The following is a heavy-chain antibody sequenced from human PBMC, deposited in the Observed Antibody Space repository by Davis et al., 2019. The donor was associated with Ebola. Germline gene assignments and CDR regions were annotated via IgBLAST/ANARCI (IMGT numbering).Heavy chain of an antibody. CDR3: ARGILTGYYFDY. V-gene: IGHV4-4*02. CDR2: IYHSGST. Sequence: GSLRLSCAVSGGSISSSNWWSWVRQPPGKGLEWIGEIYHSGSTNYNPSLKSRVTISVDKSKNQFSLKLSSVTAADTAVYYCARGILTGYYFDYWGQGTLVTVSS. D-gene: IGHD3-9*01. CDR1: GGSISSSNW. J-gene: IGHJ4*02.